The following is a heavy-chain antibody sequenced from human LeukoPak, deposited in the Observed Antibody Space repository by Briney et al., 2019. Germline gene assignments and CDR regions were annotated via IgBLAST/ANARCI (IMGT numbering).Heavy chain of an antibody. D-gene: IGHD3-9*01. Sequence: ASVKVSCKASRYTFTGYYMHWVRQAPGQGLEWMGWSNPNSGGTNYAQKFQGRVTMTRDTSISTAYMELSRLRSDDTAVYYCARDPQSHRKIFDWLFSYFDYWGQGTLVTVSS. CDR3: ARDPQSHRKIFDWLFSYFDY. CDR2: SNPNSGGT. CDR1: RYTFTGYY. V-gene: IGHV1-2*02. J-gene: IGHJ4*02.